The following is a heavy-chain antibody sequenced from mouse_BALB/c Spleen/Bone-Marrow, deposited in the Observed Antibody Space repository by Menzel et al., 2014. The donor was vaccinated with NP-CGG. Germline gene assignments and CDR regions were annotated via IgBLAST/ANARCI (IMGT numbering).Heavy chain of an antibody. D-gene: IGHD2-10*01. CDR3: ASSAYS. Sequence: EVQGVESGAELVKPGASVKLSCTASGFNIKDTYMHWVKQRPEQGLEWIGRIDPANGNTKYDPKFQGKATITADTSSNTAYLQLSSLTSEDTAVYYCASSAYSWGQGTLVTVSA. CDR2: IDPANGNT. V-gene: IGHV14-3*02. J-gene: IGHJ3*01. CDR1: GFNIKDTY.